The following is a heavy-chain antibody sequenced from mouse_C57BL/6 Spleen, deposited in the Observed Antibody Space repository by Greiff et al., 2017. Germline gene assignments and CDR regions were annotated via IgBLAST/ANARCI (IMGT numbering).Heavy chain of an antibody. CDR1: GYTFTSYW. D-gene: IGHD2-2*01. Sequence: QVQLQQPGAELVRPGSSVKLSCKASGYTFTSYWMHWVKQRPIQGLEWIGNIDPSDSETHYNQKFKDKATLTVDKSSSTAYMQLSSLTSEDSAVYYCARSGGYDEGAWFAYWGQGTLVTVSA. CDR2: IDPSDSET. J-gene: IGHJ3*01. CDR3: ARSGGYDEGAWFAY. V-gene: IGHV1-52*01.